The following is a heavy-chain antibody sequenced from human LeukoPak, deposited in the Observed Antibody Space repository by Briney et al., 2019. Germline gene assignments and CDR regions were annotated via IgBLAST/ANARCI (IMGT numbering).Heavy chain of an antibody. D-gene: IGHD2-15*01. V-gene: IGHV4-4*07. CDR2: IHTSGST. CDR3: ARVICSGGSCRFDY. Sequence: PSETLSLTCTVSGGSISSYYWNWIRQPAGKGLEWIGRIHTSGSTNYSPSLKSRVTMSVDTSKNQFSLKLSSVTAADTAVYYCARVICSGGSCRFDYWGQGTLVTVSS. CDR1: GGSISSYY. J-gene: IGHJ4*02.